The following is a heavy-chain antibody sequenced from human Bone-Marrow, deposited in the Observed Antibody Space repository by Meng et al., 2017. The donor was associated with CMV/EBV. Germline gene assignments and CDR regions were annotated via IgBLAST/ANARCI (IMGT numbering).Heavy chain of an antibody. D-gene: IGHD6-19*01. CDR1: GFTFSSYA. J-gene: IGHJ4*02. CDR3: ARGVNLAVAGAYFDY. Sequence: GGSLRLSCAASGFTFSSYAMHWVRQAPGKGLEWVAVISYDGSNKYYADSVKGRFTISRDNSKNTLYLQMNSLRAEDTAVYYCARGVNLAVAGAYFDYWGQGTLVTGSS. V-gene: IGHV3-30-3*01. CDR2: ISYDGSNK.